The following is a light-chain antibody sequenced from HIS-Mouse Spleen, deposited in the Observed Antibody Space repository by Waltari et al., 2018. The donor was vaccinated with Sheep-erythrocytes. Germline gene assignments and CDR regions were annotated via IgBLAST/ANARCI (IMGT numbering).Light chain of an antibody. CDR2: DAS. V-gene: IGKV3-11*01. CDR3: QQRSNWYT. Sequence: EIVLTQSPATLSLSPGERATLSCRASQSVSSYLAWYQQKPGQAPRLLIYDASNRVTGIPARFSGSGSGTDFTLTISSLEPEDFAVYYCQQRSNWYTFSQGTKLEIK. J-gene: IGKJ2*01. CDR1: QSVSSY.